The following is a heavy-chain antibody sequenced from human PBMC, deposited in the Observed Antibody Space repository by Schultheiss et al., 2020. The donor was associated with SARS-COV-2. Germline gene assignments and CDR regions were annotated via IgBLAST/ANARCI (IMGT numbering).Heavy chain of an antibody. Sequence: AGSLRLSCAASGFTFSSYGMHWVRQAPGKGLEWVAVIWYDGSNKYYADSVKGRFTISRDNSKNTLYLQMNSLRAEDTAVYYCARDRFNWVPAAIVGYYYYGMDVWGQGTTVTVSS. D-gene: IGHD2-2*01. CDR3: ARDRFNWVPAAIVGYYYYGMDV. V-gene: IGHV3-33*01. CDR2: IWYDGSNK. CDR1: GFTFSSYG. J-gene: IGHJ6*02.